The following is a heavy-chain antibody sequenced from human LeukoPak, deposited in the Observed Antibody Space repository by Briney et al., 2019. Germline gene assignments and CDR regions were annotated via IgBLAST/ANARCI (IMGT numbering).Heavy chain of an antibody. V-gene: IGHV3-7*01. CDR2: IKQDGSEK. D-gene: IGHD3-9*01. J-gene: IGHJ4*02. Sequence: GGSLRLSCAASGFTFSSYWMSWVRQAPGKGLEWVANIKQDGSEKYYVDSVEGRFTISRDNAKNSLYLQMNSLRAEDTAVYYCARARAGYYFDYWGQGTLVTVSS. CDR3: ARARAGYYFDY. CDR1: GFTFSSYW.